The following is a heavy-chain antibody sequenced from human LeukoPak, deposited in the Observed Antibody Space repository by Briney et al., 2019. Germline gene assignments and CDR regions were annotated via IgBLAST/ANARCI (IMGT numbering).Heavy chain of an antibody. CDR1: GYSISSGYY. D-gene: IGHD6-13*01. Sequence: TPSETLSLTCTVSGYSISSGYYWGWLRQPPGRGLEWIGTIYHSGSTYYNPSLKSRVTISVDTSKNQFSLKLSSVTAADTAVYFCARAYSSSWYFNWFDPWGQGTQVTVSS. CDR2: IYHSGST. V-gene: IGHV4-38-2*02. CDR3: ARAYSSSWYFNWFDP. J-gene: IGHJ5*02.